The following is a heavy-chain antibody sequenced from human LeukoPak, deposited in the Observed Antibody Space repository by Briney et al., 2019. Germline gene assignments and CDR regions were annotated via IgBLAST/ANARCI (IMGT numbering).Heavy chain of an antibody. CDR3: TTDRGSGWPFDY. CDR2: IKSKSDGGTT. Sequence: GGSLRLSCAASGFTFSSAWMSWVRQAPGKGLEWVGRIKSKSDGGTTDYAAPEKGRFTISRDDSNNTLYLQMNSLKTEDTAVYYCTTDRGSGWPFDYWGQGTLVTVSS. CDR1: GFTFSSAW. V-gene: IGHV3-15*01. J-gene: IGHJ4*02. D-gene: IGHD6-19*01.